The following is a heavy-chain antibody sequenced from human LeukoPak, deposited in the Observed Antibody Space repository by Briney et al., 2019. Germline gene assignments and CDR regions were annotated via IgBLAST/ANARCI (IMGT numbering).Heavy chain of an antibody. V-gene: IGHV3-23*01. J-gene: IGHJ4*02. CDR3: AKEGAAAGLPYFDC. Sequence: GGSLRLSCAASGFTFSSYAMSWVRQTPGKGLQWVSGISDGVGKTYYVDSVKGRFTISRDNSKNTLYLQMDSLRAEDTAVYYCAKEGAAAGLPYFDCWGQGTLLTVSS. D-gene: IGHD6-13*01. CDR1: GFTFSSYA. CDR2: ISDGVGKT.